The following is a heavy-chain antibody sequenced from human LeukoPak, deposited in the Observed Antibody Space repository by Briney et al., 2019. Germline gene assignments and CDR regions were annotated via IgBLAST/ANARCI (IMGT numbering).Heavy chain of an antibody. D-gene: IGHD2-2*02. V-gene: IGHV4/OR15-8*01. Sequence: SETLSLTCGVSVGSINSGNWWTWVRQSPGKGLEWIGEIHHNGTRNYNPSLKSRVTISADTFKNHFSLIVTFLTAADTAVYYCAAAPILRGEGGEHYKYGMDVWGQGTTVIVSS. J-gene: IGHJ6*02. CDR2: IHHNGTR. CDR1: VGSINSGNW. CDR3: AAAPILRGEGGEHYKYGMDV.